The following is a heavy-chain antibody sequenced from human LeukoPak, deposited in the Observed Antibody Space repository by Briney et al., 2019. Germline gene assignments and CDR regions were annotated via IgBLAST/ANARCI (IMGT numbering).Heavy chain of an antibody. V-gene: IGHV1-69*13. CDR3: ARSGHSSGYYYHFDY. D-gene: IGHD3-22*01. Sequence: ASVKVSCKASGGTFSSYAISWVRQAPGQGLEWMGVITPIFGTANYAQKFQGRVTITADESTSTAYMELSSLRSEDTAVYYCARSGHSSGYYYHFDYWGQGTLVTVSS. J-gene: IGHJ4*02. CDR2: ITPIFGTA. CDR1: GGTFSSYA.